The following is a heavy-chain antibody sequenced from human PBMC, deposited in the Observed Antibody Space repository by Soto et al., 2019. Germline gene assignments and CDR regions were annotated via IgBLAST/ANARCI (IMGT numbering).Heavy chain of an antibody. D-gene: IGHD3-10*01. CDR3: ARDYYGAGSQYYYYGMEV. J-gene: IGHJ6*02. CDR2: IYHSGGA. CDR1: GDSITSGGYY. Sequence: SETLSLTCTVSGDSITSGGYYWSWLRQQPGKCLEWIGYIYHSGGASYNPSLRGRAVISIDTSKNQFFLRMNAVTAADTATYYCARDYYGAGSQYYYYGMEVWGQGTTVTVSS. V-gene: IGHV4-31*03.